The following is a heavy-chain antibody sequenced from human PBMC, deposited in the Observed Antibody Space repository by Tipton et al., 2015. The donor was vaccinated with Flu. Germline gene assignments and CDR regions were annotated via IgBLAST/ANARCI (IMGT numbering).Heavy chain of an antibody. CDR1: GFTFSSYE. J-gene: IGHJ4*02. CDR3: ARDSATIVATLDY. Sequence: SLRLSCAASGFTFSSYEMNWVRQAPGKGLEWVSYISSSGSTIYYADSVKGRFTISRGNAKNSLYLQMNSLRAEDTAVYYCARDSATIVATLDYWGQGTLVTVSS. V-gene: IGHV3-48*03. CDR2: ISSSGSTI. D-gene: IGHD5-12*01.